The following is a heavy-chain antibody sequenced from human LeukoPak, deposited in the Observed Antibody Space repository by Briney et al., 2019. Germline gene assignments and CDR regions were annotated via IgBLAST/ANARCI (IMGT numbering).Heavy chain of an antibody. Sequence: GGSLRLSCAASGFTVSSNYMSWVRQAPGKGLEWVSVIYSGGSTYYADSVKGRFTISRDNSKNTLYLQMNSLRAEDTAVYYCARARYYEPFDAFDIWGQGTMVTVSS. CDR3: ARARYYEPFDAFDI. V-gene: IGHV3-66*01. CDR1: GFTVSSNY. D-gene: IGHD3-22*01. J-gene: IGHJ3*02. CDR2: IYSGGST.